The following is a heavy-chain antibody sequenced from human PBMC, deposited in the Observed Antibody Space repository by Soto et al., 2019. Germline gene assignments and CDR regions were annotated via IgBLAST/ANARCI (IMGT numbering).Heavy chain of an antibody. D-gene: IGHD3-22*01. J-gene: IGHJ4*02. Sequence: QITLKESGPPLVKPTQTLTLTCTFSGFSLSTSKMGVGWIRQPPGKALEWLALIYWDDDKRYSPFLKSRLTITKDTSKNQVVLTMTNMDPVDTATYYCAHYYDTSGSARGSFDYWGQGTLVTVSS. CDR2: IYWDDDK. CDR1: GFSLSTSKMG. CDR3: AHYYDTSGSARGSFDY. V-gene: IGHV2-5*02.